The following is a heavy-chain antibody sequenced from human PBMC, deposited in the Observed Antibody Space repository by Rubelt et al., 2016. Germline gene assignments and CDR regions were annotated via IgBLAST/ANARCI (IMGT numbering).Heavy chain of an antibody. J-gene: IGHJ3*02. CDR2: IYHSGST. D-gene: IGHD1-26*01. CDR3: ARDLAGGRTADAFDI. V-gene: IGHV4-4*02. Sequence: QLQLQESGPGLVKPSETLSLTCAVSGGSISSSNWWSWVRQPPGKGLEWIGEIYHSGSTNYNPSLKGRVSISVDKSKNHVCLKLSSVTAADTAVYYCARDLAGGRTADAFDIWGQGTMVTVSS. CDR1: GGSISSSNW.